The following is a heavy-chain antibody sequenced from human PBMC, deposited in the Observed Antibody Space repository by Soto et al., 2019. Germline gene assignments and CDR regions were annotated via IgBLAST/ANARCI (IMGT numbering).Heavy chain of an antibody. Sequence: SETLSLTCTVSGGSISSADYYWSWVRQPPGKGLEWIGYIYYSGSTFFNPSLKSRVTISKDTSRNQFSLRLNSVTAADTAVYYCARAIVVTIGGMDVWGQGTTVTVSS. CDR1: GGSISSADYY. CDR3: ARAIVVTIGGMDV. J-gene: IGHJ6*02. D-gene: IGHD5-12*01. CDR2: IYYSGST. V-gene: IGHV4-30-4*01.